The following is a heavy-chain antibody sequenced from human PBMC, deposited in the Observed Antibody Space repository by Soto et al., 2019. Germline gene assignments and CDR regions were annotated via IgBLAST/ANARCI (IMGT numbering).Heavy chain of an antibody. J-gene: IGHJ4*02. CDR2: IYYSGTT. D-gene: IGHD5-12*01. CDR3: ASLAYSHYSN. Sequence: PSETLSLTCTVSGGSIKVGGYYWGWIRQPPGKGLEWVATIYYSGTTYYNPSLKSRLTISLDTSRNQFSLDLTSVTAADTAVYYCASLAYSHYSNWGQGTLVTVSS. CDR1: GGSIKVGGYY. V-gene: IGHV4-39*01.